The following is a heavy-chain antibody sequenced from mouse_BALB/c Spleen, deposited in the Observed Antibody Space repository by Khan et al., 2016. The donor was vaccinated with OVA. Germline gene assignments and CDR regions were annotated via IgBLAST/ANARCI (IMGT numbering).Heavy chain of an antibody. CDR1: GFSFSAYG. J-gene: IGHJ3*01. CDR2: INSDGYYT. V-gene: IGHV5-6*01. Sequence: VELVESGRDLVKPGGSLRLSCAASGFSFSAYGMSWVRQTPDKRLEWVATINSDGYYTYYPDTVTGRFTISRNNAEKTLYIQMSSLKSDDTAIYYCASHLTGSFDYWGQGTIVTVSA. D-gene: IGHD4-1*01. CDR3: ASHLTGSFDY.